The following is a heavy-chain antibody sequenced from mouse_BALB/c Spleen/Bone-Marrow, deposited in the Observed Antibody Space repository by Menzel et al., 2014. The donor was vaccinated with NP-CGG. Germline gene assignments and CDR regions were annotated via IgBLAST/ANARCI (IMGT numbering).Heavy chain of an antibody. CDR3: TRDGSPFAY. CDR2: IYPSDSYT. V-gene: IGHV1-69*02. Sequence: QVQLQQSGAELARPGASVKLSCKASGYTFTSYWINWVKQRPGQGLEWIGNIYPSDSYTNYNQKFKDKATLTVDKSSSTAYMQLSSPTSEDSAVYYCTRDGSPFAYWGQGTLVTVSA. J-gene: IGHJ3*01. CDR1: GYTFTSYW. D-gene: IGHD2-3*01.